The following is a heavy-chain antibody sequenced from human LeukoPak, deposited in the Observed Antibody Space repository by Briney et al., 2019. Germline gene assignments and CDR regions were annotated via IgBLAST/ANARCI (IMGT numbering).Heavy chain of an antibody. D-gene: IGHD3-22*01. CDR2: ISGSGVTT. CDR1: GFTFNNYG. Sequence: GGSLRLSCAASGFTFNNYGMSWVRQAPGKGLEWVPGISGSGVTTYYADSVKGRFTISRDNSKNTLSLQMNSLRAEDTAVYYCARDVYDSSGFSGAFDIWGQGTMVTVSS. J-gene: IGHJ3*02. V-gene: IGHV3-23*01. CDR3: ARDVYDSSGFSGAFDI.